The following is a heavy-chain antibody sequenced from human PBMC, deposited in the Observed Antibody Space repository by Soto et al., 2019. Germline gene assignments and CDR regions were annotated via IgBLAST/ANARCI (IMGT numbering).Heavy chain of an antibody. CDR3: VRDRRIYYSDPHDEFVASDYEV. V-gene: IGHV1-69*01. D-gene: IGHD3-22*01. J-gene: IGHJ3*01. Sequence: QVRLIQSEAEVKKPGSSVRVSCTASGGIFGSHGFSWVRQAPGQRLEWVGGFIPIFRTLTYTEKFQARVRIAADESMNTVYLDLSSLTSEDTAVYYCVRDRRIYYSDPHDEFVASDYEVWGQGTMVSVSS. CDR1: GGIFGSHG. CDR2: FIPIFRTL.